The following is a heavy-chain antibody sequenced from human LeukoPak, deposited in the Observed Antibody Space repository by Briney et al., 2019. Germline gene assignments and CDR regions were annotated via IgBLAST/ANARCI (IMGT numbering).Heavy chain of an antibody. V-gene: IGHV3-30*02. CDR1: GFTFSSYG. Sequence: PGGSLRLSCAASGFTFSSYGMHWVRQAPGKGLEWVAFIRYDGSNKYYADSVKGRFTISRDNSKNTLYLQMNSLRAEDTAVYYCAKDSLLWFGELLWYIDYWGQGTLVTVSS. J-gene: IGHJ4*02. D-gene: IGHD3-10*01. CDR3: AKDSLLWFGELLWYIDY. CDR2: IRYDGSNK.